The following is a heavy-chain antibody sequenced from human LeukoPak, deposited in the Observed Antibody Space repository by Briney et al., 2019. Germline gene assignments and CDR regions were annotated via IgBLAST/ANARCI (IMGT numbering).Heavy chain of an antibody. J-gene: IGHJ5*02. CDR2: ISSSSSYI. CDR1: GFTFSSYS. CDR3: ARGVAAAGANWLDP. Sequence: GGSLRLSCAASGFTFSSYSMNWVRQAPGKGLEWVSSISSSSSYIYYADSVKGRFIISRDNAKNSLYLQMNSLRAEDTAVYYCARGVAAAGANWLDPWGQGTLVTVSS. V-gene: IGHV3-21*01. D-gene: IGHD6-13*01.